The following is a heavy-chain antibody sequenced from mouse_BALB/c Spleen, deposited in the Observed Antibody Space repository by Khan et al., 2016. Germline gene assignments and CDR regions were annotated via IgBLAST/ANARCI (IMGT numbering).Heavy chain of an antibody. CDR1: GFNIKDYY. CDR3: AIYGNILAWFAY. D-gene: IGHD2-1*01. V-gene: IGHV14-4*02. J-gene: IGHJ3*01. CDR2: IDPENADT. Sequence: VQLQQPGAELVRSGASVNLSCTASGFNIKDYYIHWVKQRPEQGLEWIGWIDPENADTEYAPKFQGKATMTADTSSNTAYLQLNTLTSEDTAVYYCAIYGNILAWFAYWGQGTLVTVSA.